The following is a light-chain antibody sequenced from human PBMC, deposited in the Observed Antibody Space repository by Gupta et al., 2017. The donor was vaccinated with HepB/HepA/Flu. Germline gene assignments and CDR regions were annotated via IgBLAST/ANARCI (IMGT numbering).Light chain of an antibody. Sequence: EIVLTQSPATLSLSPGERATLSCRASRSVNSYLAWYQQKPGQAPRLLIYGASNRAAGIPARFSGSGSGTDFTLSISRLEPEDLAVYYCQQHGSSPWTFGQGTRLEIK. J-gene: IGKJ5*01. CDR1: RSVNSY. CDR3: QQHGSSPWT. CDR2: GAS. V-gene: IGKV3-11*01.